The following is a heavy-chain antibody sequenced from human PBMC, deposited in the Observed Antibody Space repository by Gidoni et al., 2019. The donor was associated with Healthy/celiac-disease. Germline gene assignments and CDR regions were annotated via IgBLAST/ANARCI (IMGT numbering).Heavy chain of an antibody. V-gene: IGHV5-10-1*01. CDR3: ARRAPSGTTSVWYFDL. J-gene: IGHJ2*01. Sequence: SPSFQGHVTISADKSISTAYLQWSSLKASDTAMYYCARRAPSGTTSVWYFDLWGRGTLVTVSS. D-gene: IGHD1-7*01.